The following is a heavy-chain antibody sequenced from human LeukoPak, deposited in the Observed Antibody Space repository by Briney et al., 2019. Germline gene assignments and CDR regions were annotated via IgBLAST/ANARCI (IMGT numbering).Heavy chain of an antibody. J-gene: IGHJ4*02. Sequence: GGSLRLSCAASGFTFSDYYMSWIRQAPGKGLEWVSYISSSGSTIYYADSVKGRFTISRDNAKNSLYLQMNSLRDEDTAVYYCARDRAYDLPAYYFDYWGQGTLVTVSS. D-gene: IGHD5-12*01. CDR3: ARDRAYDLPAYYFDY. V-gene: IGHV3-11*04. CDR2: ISSSGSTI. CDR1: GFTFSDYY.